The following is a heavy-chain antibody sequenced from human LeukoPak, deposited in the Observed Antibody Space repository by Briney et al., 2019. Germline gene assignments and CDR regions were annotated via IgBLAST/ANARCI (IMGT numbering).Heavy chain of an antibody. V-gene: IGHV4-34*01. CDR1: GGAFSGYY. CDR2: INDNGST. CDR3: ARGRYYGTGGWFDP. J-gene: IGHJ5*02. D-gene: IGHD3-10*01. Sequence: PSETLSLTCAVCGGAFSGYYWNWIRQPPGKGLEWIGEINDNGSTKYNPSLKGRVNISVDTSKNQFSLRLSSVTAADTAVYYCARGRYYGTGGWFDPRGQGISVTVCS.